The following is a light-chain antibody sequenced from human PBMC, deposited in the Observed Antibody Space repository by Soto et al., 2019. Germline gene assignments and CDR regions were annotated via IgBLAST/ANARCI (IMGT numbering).Light chain of an antibody. CDR1: SSNIGSND. CDR2: RSY. CDR3: ASWDYSLSGVL. Sequence: QPVLTQPPSASGTPGQRVTISCSGSSSNIGSNDAFWYQQLPGTAPKLLIYRSYQRPSGVPDRFSGSKSGTSASLAISGLRSEDEADYYCASWDYSLSGVLFGGGTKLTVL. V-gene: IGLV1-47*01. J-gene: IGLJ2*01.